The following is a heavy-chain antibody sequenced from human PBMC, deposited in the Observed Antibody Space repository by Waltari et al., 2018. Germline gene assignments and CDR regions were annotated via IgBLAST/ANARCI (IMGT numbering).Heavy chain of an antibody. V-gene: IGHV1-24*01. D-gene: IGHD3-10*01. CDR1: GYTLTELS. CDR2: LDPEDGET. J-gene: IGHJ4*02. Sequence: QVQLVQSGAEVKKPGASVKVSCKVSGYTLTELSMHWVRQAPGKGLEWMGVLDPEDGETIYAQKFQGRVTRTEDTATDTAYMELSSLRSEETAVYYCATDVRGVRGVIDDYWGQGTLVTVSS. CDR3: ATDVRGVRGVIDDY.